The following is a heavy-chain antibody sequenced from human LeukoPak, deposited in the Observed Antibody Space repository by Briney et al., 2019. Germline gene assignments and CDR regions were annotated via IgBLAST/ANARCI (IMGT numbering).Heavy chain of an antibody. J-gene: IGHJ6*02. CDR2: INPNSGGT. Sequence: GASVKVSCKSSGFTFTDHYIHWVRQGPGQGLEWMGWINPNSGGTNYAQKFQGRVTMTRDTSISTAYMELSRLRSDDTAVYYCARPQGPAYYYDSSGYYSDYYYGMDVWGQGTTVTVSS. CDR3: ARPQGPAYYYDSSGYYSDYYYGMDV. D-gene: IGHD3-22*01. V-gene: IGHV1-2*02. CDR1: GFTFTDHY.